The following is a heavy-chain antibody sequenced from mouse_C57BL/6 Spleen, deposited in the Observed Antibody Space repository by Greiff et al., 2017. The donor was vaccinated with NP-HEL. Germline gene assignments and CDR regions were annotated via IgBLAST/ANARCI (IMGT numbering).Heavy chain of an antibody. J-gene: IGHJ3*01. CDR2: INPNNGGT. V-gene: IGHV1-22*01. CDR1: GYTFTDYN. D-gene: IGHD4-1*02. CDR3: ASAHQLFAWFAY. Sequence: EVQLQQSGPELVKPGASVKMSCKASGYTFTDYNMHWVKQSHGKSLEWIGYINPNNGGTSYNQKFKGKATLTVYKFSSTAYMELRSLTSEDSAVYDGASAHQLFAWFAYWGQGTLVTVSA.